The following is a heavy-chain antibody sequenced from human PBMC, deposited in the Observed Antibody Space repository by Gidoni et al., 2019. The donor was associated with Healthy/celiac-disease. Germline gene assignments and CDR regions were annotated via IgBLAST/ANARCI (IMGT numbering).Heavy chain of an antibody. CDR2: INHSGST. J-gene: IGHJ4*02. CDR1: GGSFSGSY. Sequence: QVQLQQWGAGLLKPSETLSLTCAVYGGSFSGSYWSWIRQPPGKGLEWIGEINHSGSTNYNPSLKSRVTISVDTSKNQFSLKLSSVTAADTAVYYCARVGYDFWSGYYLYYFDYWGQGTLVTVSS. CDR3: ARVGYDFWSGYYLYYFDY. D-gene: IGHD3-3*01. V-gene: IGHV4-34*01.